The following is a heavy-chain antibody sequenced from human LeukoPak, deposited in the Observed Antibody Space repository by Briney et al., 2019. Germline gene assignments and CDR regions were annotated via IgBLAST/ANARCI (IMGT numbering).Heavy chain of an antibody. J-gene: IGHJ3*02. V-gene: IGHV3-11*01. Sequence: GGSLRLSCAASGFTFSDYYMSWIRQAPGKGLEWVSYIGSSGSTIYYADSVKGRFTISRDNAKNSLYLQMNSLRAEDTAVYYCARDLVYYYDSSGFGHAFDIWGQGTMVTVSS. CDR3: ARDLVYYYDSSGFGHAFDI. CDR1: GFTFSDYY. CDR2: IGSSGSTI. D-gene: IGHD3-22*01.